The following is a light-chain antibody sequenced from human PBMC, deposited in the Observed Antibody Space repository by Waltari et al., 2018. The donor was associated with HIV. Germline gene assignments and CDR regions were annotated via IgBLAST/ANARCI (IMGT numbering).Light chain of an antibody. J-gene: IGKJ4*01. Sequence: DIIMTQSPDSLAVSLGERVTINCKSSRNILYNSDNKNYLAWYQQKAGQAPRVLISWASTRPVGVPSSISTFGVPERFSGSGSGTNFSLTISSLQEDDVAVYYCQQYYSLPPTFGGGTRVERK. CDR2: WAS. V-gene: IGKV4-1*01. CDR1: RNILYNSDNKNY. CDR3: QQYYSLPPT.